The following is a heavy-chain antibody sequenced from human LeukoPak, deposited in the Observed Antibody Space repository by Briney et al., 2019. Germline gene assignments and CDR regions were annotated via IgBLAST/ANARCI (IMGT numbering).Heavy chain of an antibody. D-gene: IGHD6-19*01. Sequence: PGGSLRLSCAASGFSFSSYAMNWVRQAPGKGLEWVSVISGSGSSTYYADSVKGRLTISRDNSKNTMYLQMNSLRAEDTAVYYCAKYSSGWHEGFDYWGQGTLVTVSS. CDR3: AKYSSGWHEGFDY. V-gene: IGHV3-23*01. J-gene: IGHJ4*02. CDR2: ISGSGSST. CDR1: GFSFSSYA.